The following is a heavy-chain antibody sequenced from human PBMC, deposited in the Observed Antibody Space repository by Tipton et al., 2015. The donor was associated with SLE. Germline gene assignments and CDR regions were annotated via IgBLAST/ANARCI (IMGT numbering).Heavy chain of an antibody. CDR2: LYAGGST. D-gene: IGHD3-10*01. CDR1: GVSISTSRYF. V-gene: IGHV4-39*02. CDR3: ARDRGGLGSINRGIDY. J-gene: IGHJ4*02. Sequence: TLSLTCSVSGVSISTSRYFLVWIRQSPGQGLEWVGSLYAGGSTYFHPSLKSRASISADASKNHFSLKLISVTAADTAVYYCARDRGGLGSINRGIDYWGQGTLVTVSS.